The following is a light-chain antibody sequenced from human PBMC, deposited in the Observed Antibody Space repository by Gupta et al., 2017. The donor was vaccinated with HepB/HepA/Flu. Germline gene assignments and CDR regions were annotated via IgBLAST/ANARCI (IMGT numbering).Light chain of an antibody. J-gene: IGLJ2*01. CDR1: SGDFGGYNY. CDR2: DVS. V-gene: IGLV2-14*03. Sequence: QPALTQPASVSGSPGPSITISCTGTSGDFGGYNYVSWYQQHPGKAPKLIIYDVSNRPSGVSNRFSGSKSGNTTSMTISGLQAEDEAYYYCSSYTSRSTLVLFGGGTKLTVL. CDR3: SSYTSRSTLVL.